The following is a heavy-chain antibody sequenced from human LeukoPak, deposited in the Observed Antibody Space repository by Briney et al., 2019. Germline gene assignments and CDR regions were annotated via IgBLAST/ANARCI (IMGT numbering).Heavy chain of an antibody. CDR1: GCTFSDYY. CDR3: ARDGDQLYEVYDY. D-gene: IGHD1-1*01. V-gene: IGHV3-11*01. Sequence: GGSLRLSCAASGCTFSDYYMGWIRQAPGKGLEWVSYISSSGSTLHYAYSVKRLFTISRDTAKHFLLLQMNILRAEDTAVYYCARDGDQLYEVYDYWGQGTLVTVSS. CDR2: ISSSGSTL. J-gene: IGHJ4*02.